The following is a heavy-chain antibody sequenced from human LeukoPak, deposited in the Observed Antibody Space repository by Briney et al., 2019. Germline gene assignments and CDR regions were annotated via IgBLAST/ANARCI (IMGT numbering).Heavy chain of an antibody. Sequence: PGGSLRLSCAASGFTFSSYGMHWGRQAPGKGQEREGFIRYDGSNKYYADSVKGRFTISRDNSKNTLYPQMNSLIADDTAVYYCSKDVSSYWFVYWGRGALVTVSS. J-gene: IGHJ4*02. CDR1: GFTFSSYG. D-gene: IGHD2-8*02. V-gene: IGHV3-30*02. CDR2: IRYDGSNK. CDR3: SKDVSSYWFVY.